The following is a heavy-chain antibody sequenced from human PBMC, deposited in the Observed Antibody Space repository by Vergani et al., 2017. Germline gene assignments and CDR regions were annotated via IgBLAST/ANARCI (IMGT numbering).Heavy chain of an antibody. CDR1: GYSFTSYW. V-gene: IGHV5-51*01. CDR3: ASGVGSVVGKISNDAFDI. Sequence: EVQLVQSGAEVKKPGESLKISCKGSGYSFTSYWIGWVRQMPGKGLEWMGIIYPGDSDTRYSPSFQGKVTFSADKSISTAYLQWSSLKASDTAMYYCASGVGSVVGKISNDAFDIWGQGTMVTVSS. D-gene: IGHD2-2*01. J-gene: IGHJ3*02. CDR2: IYPGDSDT.